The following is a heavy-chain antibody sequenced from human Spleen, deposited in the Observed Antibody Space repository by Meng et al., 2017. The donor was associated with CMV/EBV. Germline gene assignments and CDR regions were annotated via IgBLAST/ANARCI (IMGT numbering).Heavy chain of an antibody. Sequence: GSLRLSCAVSGGSMSSSNWWSWVRQPPGKGLEWIGEIYHSGSTNYNPPLKSRATISVDKSKNQFSLKLSSVTAADTAVYYCASFVVVPAHYGMDVWGQGTTVTVSS. CDR1: GGSMSSSNW. V-gene: IGHV4-4*02. CDR3: ASFVVVPAHYGMDV. J-gene: IGHJ6*02. CDR2: IYHSGST. D-gene: IGHD2-2*01.